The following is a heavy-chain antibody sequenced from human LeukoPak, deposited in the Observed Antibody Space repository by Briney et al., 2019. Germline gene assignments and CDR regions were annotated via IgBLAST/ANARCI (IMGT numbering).Heavy chain of an antibody. CDR3: TSYDILAGYHSPFDY. Sequence: GGSLRLSCEASGFTFGSYGMHWVRQAPGKGLEWVSHISYDGKNIYYADSVKGRFTISRDNSQNTLYLQINSLRAEDTAVYYFTSYDILAGYHSPFDYWGQGTMVTVSS. J-gene: IGHJ4*02. D-gene: IGHD3-9*01. V-gene: IGHV3-30*03. CDR1: GFTFGSYG. CDR2: ISYDGKNI.